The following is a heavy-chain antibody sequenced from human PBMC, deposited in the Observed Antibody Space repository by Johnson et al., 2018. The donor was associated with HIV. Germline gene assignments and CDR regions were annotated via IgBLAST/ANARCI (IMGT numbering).Heavy chain of an antibody. Sequence: VQLVESGGGLVQPGGSLRLSCAASGFTVSSNYMSWVRQAPGKGLEWVSVIYSGGSTYYADSVKGSFTISRDNSKNTLYLQMNSLRAEDTAVYYCARIPGSGWEHDAFDIWGQGTLVTVSS. CDR2: IYSGGST. D-gene: IGHD6-19*01. V-gene: IGHV3-66*01. CDR3: ARIPGSGWEHDAFDI. J-gene: IGHJ3*02. CDR1: GFTVSSNY.